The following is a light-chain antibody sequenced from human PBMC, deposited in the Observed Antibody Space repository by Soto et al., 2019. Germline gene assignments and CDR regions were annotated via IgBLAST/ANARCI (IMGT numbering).Light chain of an antibody. CDR3: QHYNDYSRI. J-gene: IGKJ1*01. CDR2: MAS. CDR1: QSISSW. Sequence: DIQMTQSPSTLSASIGDRVTITCRASQSISSWLAWYQQKPGKAPKLLIYMASNLQSGVPSRFSGSGSGTEFTLTISSLQPDDFATYYCQHYNDYSRIFGQVTKVEIK. V-gene: IGKV1-5*03.